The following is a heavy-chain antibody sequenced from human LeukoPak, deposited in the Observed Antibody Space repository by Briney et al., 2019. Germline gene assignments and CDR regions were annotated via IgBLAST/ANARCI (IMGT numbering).Heavy chain of an antibody. D-gene: IGHD3-9*01. Sequence: GGSLRLSCTASGFTFGDYAMSWVRQAPGKGREWVGFIRSKAYGGTTEYAASVKGRFTISRDDSKSIAYLQMNSLKTEDTAVYYCTRASSLRYFDWSPEYYFDYWGQGTLVTVSS. V-gene: IGHV3-49*04. CDR3: TRASSLRYFDWSPEYYFDY. J-gene: IGHJ4*02. CDR2: IRSKAYGGTT. CDR1: GFTFGDYA.